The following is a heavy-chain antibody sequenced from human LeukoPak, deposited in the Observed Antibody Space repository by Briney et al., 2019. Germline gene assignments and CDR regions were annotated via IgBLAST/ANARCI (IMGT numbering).Heavy chain of an antibody. D-gene: IGHD3/OR15-3a*01. CDR1: GFTFSSYE. J-gene: IGHJ4*02. V-gene: IGHV3-48*01. Sequence: QAGGSLRLSCAASGFTFSSYEMNWVRQAPGKGLEWVSYISSSSSTIYYADSVKGRFTISRDNAKNSLYLQTNSLRAEDTAVYYCARGRGVGRYYFDYWGQGTLVTVSS. CDR3: ARGRGVGRYYFDY. CDR2: ISSSSSTI.